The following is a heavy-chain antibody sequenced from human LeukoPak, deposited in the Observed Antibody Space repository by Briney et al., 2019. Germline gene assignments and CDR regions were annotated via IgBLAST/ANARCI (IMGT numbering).Heavy chain of an antibody. D-gene: IGHD3-9*01. Sequence: ASVKVSCKASGYTFTSYYMHWVRQAPGQGLEWVGIINPSGGSTSYAQKFQGRVTMTRDMSTSTVYMELSSLRSEDTAVYYCARVGENYDILTGYDYWGQGTLVTVSS. V-gene: IGHV1-46*01. CDR1: GYTFTSYY. J-gene: IGHJ4*02. CDR3: ARVGENYDILTGYDY. CDR2: INPSGGST.